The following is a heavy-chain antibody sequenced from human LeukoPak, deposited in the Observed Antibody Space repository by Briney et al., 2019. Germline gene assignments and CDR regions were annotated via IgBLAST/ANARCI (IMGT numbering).Heavy chain of an antibody. J-gene: IGHJ6*03. V-gene: IGHV3-21*01. CDR3: ARAVGAGYCSSTSCSFYYYMDV. CDR1: GFTFSTYS. Sequence: PGGSLRLSCAASGFTFSTYSMNWVRQAPGKGLEWVSSISSTSSYIYYTDSMKGRFTISRDNAKNSLYLQMNGLRAEDTAVYYCARAVGAGYCSSTSCSFYYYMDVRGKGTTVTVSS. D-gene: IGHD2-2*03. CDR2: ISSTSSYI.